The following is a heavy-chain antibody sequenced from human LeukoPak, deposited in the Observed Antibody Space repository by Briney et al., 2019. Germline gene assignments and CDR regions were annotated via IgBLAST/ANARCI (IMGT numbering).Heavy chain of an antibody. D-gene: IGHD5-12*01. Sequence: GASVKVSCKASGYIFTNFGVTWARQAPGQGLEWMGWISGYNGNTKYAQKFQGRVTMTTDTSTSTASMELRSPRSDDTAVYYCARGGSGYEDYWGQGTLVTVSS. CDR3: ARGGSGYEDY. CDR2: ISGYNGNT. V-gene: IGHV1-18*01. CDR1: GYIFTNFG. J-gene: IGHJ4*02.